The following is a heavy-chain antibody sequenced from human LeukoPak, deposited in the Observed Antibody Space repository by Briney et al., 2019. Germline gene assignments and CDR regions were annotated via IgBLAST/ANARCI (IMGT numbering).Heavy chain of an antibody. V-gene: IGHV1-18*01. J-gene: IGHJ4*02. CDR1: GYTFANYG. Sequence: ASVKVSCKASGYTFANYGINWVRQAPGQRLEWMGWISAYSGNTAYVQNLQDRVTMTTDTSADTAYMELRSLRSDDTAVYYCAREHIATLQTFDYWGQGTLVTVSS. D-gene: IGHD4-11*01. CDR3: AREHIATLQTFDY. CDR2: ISAYSGNT.